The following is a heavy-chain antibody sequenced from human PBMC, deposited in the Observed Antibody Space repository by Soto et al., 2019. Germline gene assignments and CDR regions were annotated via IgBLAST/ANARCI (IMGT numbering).Heavy chain of an antibody. Sequence: QVQLGESGGGVVQPGESLKVACAASGFTVATTGMHWVRQAPGKGLEWVAMISHSGTSKVYIDSVQGRFTISRDNAKNNLYLQMSSLRPEDTAIYYCAKDWGSSGWFNWFNPWGQGVLVTVSS. CDR3: AKDWGSSGWFNWFNP. J-gene: IGHJ5*02. D-gene: IGHD6-19*01. CDR1: GFTVATTG. V-gene: IGHV3-30*18. CDR2: ISHSGTSK.